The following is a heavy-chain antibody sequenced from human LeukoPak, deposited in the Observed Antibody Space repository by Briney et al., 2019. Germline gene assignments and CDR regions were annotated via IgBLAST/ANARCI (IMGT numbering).Heavy chain of an antibody. CDR1: GFTYNNSW. Sequence: GESLRLSFAASGFTYNNSWINWVRQAPGKGLEWVANIKPDGREKYYLDSVKGRVTNSRDNADNLLYLQMNRMRVEDTAVYFCTRVCILEVEDYWGQGTLVTVSS. V-gene: IGHV3-7*01. CDR2: IKPDGREK. CDR3: TRVCILEVEDY. J-gene: IGHJ4*02.